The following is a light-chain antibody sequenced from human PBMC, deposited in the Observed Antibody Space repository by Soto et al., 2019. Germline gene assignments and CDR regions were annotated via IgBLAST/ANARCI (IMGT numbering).Light chain of an antibody. CDR1: STNIGNNY. CDR3: GTWDSSLSAGV. V-gene: IGLV1-51*01. Sequence: QSVLTQPPSVSGAPGLKVTISCSGSSTNIGNNYVSWYQHLPGTAPKLLIYDNSERPSGIPDRFSGSKSGTSATLGITGLQTGDEADYYCGTWDSSLSAGVFGGGTKVTVL. J-gene: IGLJ2*01. CDR2: DNS.